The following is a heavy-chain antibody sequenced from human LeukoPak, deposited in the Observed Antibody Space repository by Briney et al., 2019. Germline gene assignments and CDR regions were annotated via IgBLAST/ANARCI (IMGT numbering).Heavy chain of an antibody. Sequence: GGSLRLSCAASGFTFSTYWMHWVRQAPGKGLEWVSAISGSGGSTYYADSVKGRFTISRDNSKNTLYLQMNSLRAEDTAVYYCAKSRGDYGDYNFDYWGQGTLVTVSS. CDR3: AKSRGDYGDYNFDY. CDR1: GFTFSTYW. J-gene: IGHJ4*02. CDR2: ISGSGGST. D-gene: IGHD4-17*01. V-gene: IGHV3-23*01.